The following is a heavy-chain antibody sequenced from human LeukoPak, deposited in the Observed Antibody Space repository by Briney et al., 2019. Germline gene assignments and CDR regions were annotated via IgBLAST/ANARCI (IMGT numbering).Heavy chain of an antibody. D-gene: IGHD6-19*01. CDR1: GGSISSDTYF. CDR3: AKGAGPPWFDP. V-gene: IGHV4-61*02. J-gene: IGHJ5*02. CDR2: ISSTGRT. Sequence: SETLSLTCTVSGGSISSDTYFWSWIRQPAGKGLEWIGRISSTGRTDYNPSPTSRVTISVDTSKNQLSMKLSSVTAADTAVYYCAKGAGPPWFDPWGQGILVTVSS.